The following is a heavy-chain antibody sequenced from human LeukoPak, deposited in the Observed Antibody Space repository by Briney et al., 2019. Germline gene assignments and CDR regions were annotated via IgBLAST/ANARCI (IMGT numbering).Heavy chain of an antibody. CDR1: GFIFSDYY. J-gene: IGHJ5*02. CDR2: ITNSGNTM. CDR3: ARGAGPLFDP. Sequence: TGESLRLSCAASGFIFSDYYRSWIRQAPGKGLEWISYITNSGNTMYYADSVKGRFTISRDNAKKSLYLQMNSLRDADTAVYYCARGAGPLFDPWGQGTLVTVSS. V-gene: IGHV3-11*01.